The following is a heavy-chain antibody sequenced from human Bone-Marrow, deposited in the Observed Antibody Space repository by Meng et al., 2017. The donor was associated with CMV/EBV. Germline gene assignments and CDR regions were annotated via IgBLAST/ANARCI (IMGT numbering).Heavy chain of an antibody. Sequence: FSGSAIHWVRQASGKGLEWIGRIRSKAESYATTFAASVTGRFTTSRDDSKNTAYLQMNSLKSEDTAVYYCTRRLEPPSYYHYAMDVWGQGTTVTVSS. V-gene: IGHV3-73*01. CDR2: IRSKAESYAT. CDR1: FSGSA. J-gene: IGHJ6*02. CDR3: TRRLEPPSYYHYAMDV. D-gene: IGHD1-1*01.